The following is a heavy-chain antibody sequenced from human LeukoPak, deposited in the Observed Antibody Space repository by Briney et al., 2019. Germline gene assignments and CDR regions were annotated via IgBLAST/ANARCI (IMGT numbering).Heavy chain of an antibody. V-gene: IGHV4-34*01. J-gene: IGHJ4*02. D-gene: IGHD6-13*01. Sequence: SDTLSLTCAVSGGSFSGYSWSWLRQPPRKGLEWIGEINHSGSTNYHPSLKSRVTISVDTSKNQFSLKLSSVTAADTAVYYCARGSGIAAAGTHDCWGQGTLVTVSS. CDR2: INHSGST. CDR3: ARGSGIAAAGTHDC. CDR1: GGSFSGYS.